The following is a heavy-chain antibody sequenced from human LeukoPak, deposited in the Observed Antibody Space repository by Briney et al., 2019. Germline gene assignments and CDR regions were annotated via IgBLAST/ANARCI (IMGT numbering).Heavy chain of an antibody. CDR3: ATLTTVVTAYYFDH. CDR1: GGSISSSSYY. J-gene: IGHJ4*02. D-gene: IGHD4-23*01. Sequence: SETLSLTCTVSGGSISSSSYYWAWIRQPPGKGLEWIGYIYYSGSTYYNPSLKSRVTISVDTSKNQFSLKLTSVTAADTAVYYCATLTTVVTAYYFDHWGQGTLVTVSS. V-gene: IGHV4-39*07. CDR2: IYYSGST.